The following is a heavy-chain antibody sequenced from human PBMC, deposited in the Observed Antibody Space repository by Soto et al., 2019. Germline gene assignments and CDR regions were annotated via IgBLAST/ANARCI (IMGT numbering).Heavy chain of an antibody. CDR2: ISGSGTST. J-gene: IGHJ4*02. D-gene: IGHD4-17*01. CDR3: AKDVSYGDPFVY. Sequence: LRLSCAASGFTFSSYAMNWVRQAPGKGPEWVSAISGSGTSTYYADSVEGRFVISRGNSKNTLYLQMTSLRAEDTAVYYCAKDVSYGDPFVYWGQGTLVTVSS. CDR1: GFTFSSYA. V-gene: IGHV3-23*01.